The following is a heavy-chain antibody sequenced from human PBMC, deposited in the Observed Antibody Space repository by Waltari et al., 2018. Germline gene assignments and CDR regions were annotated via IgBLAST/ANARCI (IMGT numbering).Heavy chain of an antibody. CDR1: GGSFSGYY. Sequence: QVQLQQWGAGLLKPSETLSLTCAVYGGSFSGYYWSWIRQPPGKGLEWIGEINHSGSTNYNPSLKSRVTISVDTSKNQFSLKLSSVTAADTAVYYCARSATISSSYYFDYWGQGTLVTVSS. J-gene: IGHJ4*02. CDR3: ARSATISSSYYFDY. V-gene: IGHV4-34*01. D-gene: IGHD6-6*01. CDR2: INHSGST.